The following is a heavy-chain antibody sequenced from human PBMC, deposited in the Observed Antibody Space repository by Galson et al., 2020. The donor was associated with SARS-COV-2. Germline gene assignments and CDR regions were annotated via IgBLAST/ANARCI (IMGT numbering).Heavy chain of an antibody. Sequence: GESLKISCKVSGYTLTELSMHWVRQAPGKGLEWMGGFDPEDGETIYAQKFQGRVTMTEDTSTYTAYMELSSLRSEDTAVYYCATGPVVPAATNNWFDPWGQGTLVTVSS. CDR3: ATGPVVPAATNNWFDP. CDR1: GYTLTELS. V-gene: IGHV1-24*01. D-gene: IGHD2-2*01. CDR2: FDPEDGET. J-gene: IGHJ5*02.